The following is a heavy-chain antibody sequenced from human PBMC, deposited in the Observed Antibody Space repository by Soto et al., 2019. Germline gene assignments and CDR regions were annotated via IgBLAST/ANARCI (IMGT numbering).Heavy chain of an antibody. CDR3: ARGPRDYYDSSGYYYVPFGY. V-gene: IGHV4-34*01. J-gene: IGHJ4*02. CDR1: CGSFSGYY. D-gene: IGHD3-22*01. CDR2: INHSGST. Sequence: SETLSLTCAVYCGSFSGYYWSWIRQPTGKGLEWIGGINHSGSTNYNPSRKRRVTISVDTSKNQFSRKLSSVTAADTAVYYCARGPRDYYDSSGYYYVPFGYWGQGTLVTVSS.